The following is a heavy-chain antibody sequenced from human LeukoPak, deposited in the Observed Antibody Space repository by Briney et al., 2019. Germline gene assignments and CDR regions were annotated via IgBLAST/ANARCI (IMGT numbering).Heavy chain of an antibody. CDR2: ISGSGGST. V-gene: IGHV3-23*01. CDR3: AKATGVVVTGRIDY. CDR1: GFTFSNYA. Sequence: GGSLRLSCAASGFTFSNYAMSWVRQVPGKGLEWVSAISGSGGSTYYADSVKGRFTISRDNSKNTLYLQMNSLRAEDTAVYYCAKATGVVVTGRIDYWGQGTLVTVSS. J-gene: IGHJ4*02. D-gene: IGHD3-22*01.